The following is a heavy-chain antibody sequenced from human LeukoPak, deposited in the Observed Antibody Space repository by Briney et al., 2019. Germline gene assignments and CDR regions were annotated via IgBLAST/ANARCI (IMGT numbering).Heavy chain of an antibody. CDR3: ARGSALYDSSGYLSYYFDY. CDR1: GGTFSSYA. CDR2: IIPIFGTA. Sequence: VASVKVSCKASGGTFSSYAISWVRQAPGRGLEWMGGIIPIFGTANYAQKFQGRVTITTDESTSTAYMELSSLRSEDTAVYYCARGSALYDSSGYLSYYFDYWGQGTLVTVSS. J-gene: IGHJ4*02. V-gene: IGHV1-69*05. D-gene: IGHD3-22*01.